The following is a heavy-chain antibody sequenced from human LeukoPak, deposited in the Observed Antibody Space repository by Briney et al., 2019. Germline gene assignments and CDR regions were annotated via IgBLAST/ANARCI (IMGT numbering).Heavy chain of an antibody. Sequence: SETLSLTCTVSGGSISSYYWSWIRQPPGKGLEWIGYIYYSGSTNYNPSLKSRVTISVDTSKNQFSLKLSSVTAADTAVYYCARTHFGYYDSSGYDGSAFDIWGQGTMVTVSS. J-gene: IGHJ3*02. V-gene: IGHV4-59*08. CDR1: GGSISSYY. CDR3: ARTHFGYYDSSGYDGSAFDI. D-gene: IGHD3-22*01. CDR2: IYYSGST.